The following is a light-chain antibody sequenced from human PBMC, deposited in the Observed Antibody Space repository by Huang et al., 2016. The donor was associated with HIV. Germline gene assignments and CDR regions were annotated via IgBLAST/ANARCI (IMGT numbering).Light chain of an antibody. CDR3: HQHSSWPGT. J-gene: IGKJ1*01. V-gene: IGKV3-11*01. CDR1: QSVGSY. Sequence: DIVLTQSPATLSLSPGERATLSCRAGQSVGSYLAWYQQTHGQAPRLLVSDASHSATGIPARFSGSGSGTDFTLTISSLEPEDFAVYYCHQHSSWPGTFGQGTRVEIK. CDR2: DAS.